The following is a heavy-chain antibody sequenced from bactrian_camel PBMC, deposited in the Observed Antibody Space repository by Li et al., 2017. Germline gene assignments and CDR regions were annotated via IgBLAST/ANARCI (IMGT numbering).Heavy chain of an antibody. J-gene: IGHJ6*01. Sequence: LVEYGGGSVQVGGSLRLSCAASAYRGCMGWFRQAPGKEREEVATIDYSGKTAYADSVKGRFTISKDNTKNILYLQMDNLQPEDSATYRCAASWGLTATTALGSIIYPDQFGYWGDGTQVTVS. CDR3: AASWGLTATTALGSIIYPDQFGY. D-gene: IGHD5*01. V-gene: IGHV3S55*01. CDR1: AYRGC. CDR2: IDYSGKT.